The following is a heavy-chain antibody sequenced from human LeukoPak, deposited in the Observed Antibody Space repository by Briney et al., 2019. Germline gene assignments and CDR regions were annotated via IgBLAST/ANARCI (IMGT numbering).Heavy chain of an antibody. V-gene: IGHV3-48*04. D-gene: IGHD3-10*01. CDR1: GVIFSICA. J-gene: IGHJ6*02. CDR2: ITSRGRTT. CDR3: ESGIRFGDPFRSGMDV. Sequence: GGSLRLSCAASGVIFSICAMNWVRQAPGKGLEWVSYITSRGRTTYYADSVKGRFTISRDNAKNSLYLQMNSLRGGDTGVAVCESGIRFGDPFRSGMDVWGQGTTVTVSS.